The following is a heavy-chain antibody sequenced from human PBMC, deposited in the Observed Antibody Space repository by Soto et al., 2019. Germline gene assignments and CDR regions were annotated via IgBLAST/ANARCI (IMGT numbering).Heavy chain of an antibody. CDR3: ARDHRRLRYFDWFYYYYGMDV. J-gene: IGHJ6*02. Sequence: ASVKVSCKASGYTFTSYYMHWVRQAPGQGLEWMGIINPSGGSTSYAQKFQGRVTMTRDTSTSTVYMELSSLRSEDTAVYYCARDHRRLRYFDWFYYYYGMDVWGQGTTVTVSS. V-gene: IGHV1-46*01. CDR2: INPSGGST. CDR1: GYTFTSYY. D-gene: IGHD3-9*01.